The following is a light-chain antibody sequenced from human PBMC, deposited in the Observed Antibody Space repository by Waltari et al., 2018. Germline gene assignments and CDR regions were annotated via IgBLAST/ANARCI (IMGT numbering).Light chain of an antibody. CDR2: GAS. CDR1: QSLTKRY. J-gene: IGKJ2*01. V-gene: IGKV3-20*01. Sequence: CRASQSLTKRYLAWYQQKPGQAPRLVIYGASSRAAGIPDRFSGSGSGTDFTLTISRLEPEDFAVYYCQQYGSSIMYTFGQGTKLEIK. CDR3: QQYGSSIMYT.